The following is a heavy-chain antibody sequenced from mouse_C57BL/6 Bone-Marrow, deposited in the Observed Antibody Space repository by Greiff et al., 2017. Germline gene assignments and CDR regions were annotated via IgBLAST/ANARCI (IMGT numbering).Heavy chain of an antibody. CDR2: IYPRSGNT. J-gene: IGHJ2*01. D-gene: IGHD3-2*02. CDR1: GYTFTSYG. V-gene: IGHV1-81*01. CDR3: AREGSSGLFDY. Sequence: QVQLQQSGAELARPGASVKLSCKASGYTFTSYGISWVKQRTGQGLEWIGEIYPRSGNTYYNEKFKGKATLTADKSSSTAYMDLRSLTSEDSAVYFCAREGSSGLFDYWGQGTTLTVSS.